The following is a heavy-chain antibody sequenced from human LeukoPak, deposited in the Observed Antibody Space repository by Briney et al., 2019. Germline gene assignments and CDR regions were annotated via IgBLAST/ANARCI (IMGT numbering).Heavy chain of an antibody. D-gene: IGHD6-13*01. J-gene: IGHJ3*02. V-gene: IGHV3-23*01. CDR1: GFTFSSYA. CDR3: AKDSGGSSSWYLVPLYMNNDAFDI. CDR2: ISGSGGST. Sequence: PGGSLRLSCAASGFTFSSYAMSWVRQAPGKGLEWVSAISGSGGSTYYADSVKGRFTISRDNSKNTLYLQMNSLRAEDTAVYYCAKDSGGSSSWYLVPLYMNNDAFDIWGQGTMVTVSS.